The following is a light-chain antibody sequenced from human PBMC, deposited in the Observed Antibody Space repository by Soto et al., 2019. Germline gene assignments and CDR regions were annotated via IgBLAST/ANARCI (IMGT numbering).Light chain of an antibody. CDR1: QSISSW. CDR2: DAS. V-gene: IGKV1-5*01. Sequence: DIQMTQSPPTLSASVGDRVTITCRASQSISSWLAWFQQKPGKAPKLLIYDASNLQSGVPSRFSGSGFWTKFTLTISSLQPDDFATYYCQQYKSYSVTFGQGTKVEIK. CDR3: QQYKSYSVT. J-gene: IGKJ1*01.